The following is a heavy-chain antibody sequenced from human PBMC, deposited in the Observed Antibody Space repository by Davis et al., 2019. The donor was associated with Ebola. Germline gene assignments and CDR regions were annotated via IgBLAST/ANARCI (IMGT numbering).Heavy chain of an antibody. J-gene: IGHJ5*02. Sequence: SVKVSCKASGGTFSSYAISWVRQAPGQGLEWMGGIIPIFGTANYAQKFQGRVTITADESTSTAYMELSSLRSEDTAVYYCARATWVVAAAGTWWFDPWGQGTLVTVSS. V-gene: IGHV1-69*13. D-gene: IGHD6-13*01. CDR2: IIPIFGTA. CDR1: GGTFSSYA. CDR3: ARATWVVAAAGTWWFDP.